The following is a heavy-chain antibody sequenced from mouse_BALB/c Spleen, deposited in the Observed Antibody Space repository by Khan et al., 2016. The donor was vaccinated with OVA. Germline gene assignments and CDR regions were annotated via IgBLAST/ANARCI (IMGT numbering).Heavy chain of an antibody. D-gene: IGHD1-1*02. CDR3: ARPFYYGAWFAY. V-gene: IGHV2-9*02. CDR1: GFSLNSYG. CDR2: IWAGGST. J-gene: IGHJ3*01. Sequence: VQLQESGPGLVAPSQSLSITCTVSGFSLNSYGIHWVRQPPGKGLEWLGVIWAGGSTNHNSALMSRLSISKDNSKRQVFLKMNSLQTDDTAMYYCARPFYYGAWFAYWGQGTLVTVSA.